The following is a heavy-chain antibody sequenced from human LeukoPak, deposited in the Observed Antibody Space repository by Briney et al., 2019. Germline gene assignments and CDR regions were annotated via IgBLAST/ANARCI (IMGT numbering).Heavy chain of an antibody. CDR3: ARGRGGDLRYYYYGMDV. J-gene: IGHJ6*02. Sequence: GGALRLSCAASGFTFSSYAMHWVRQAPARGLECMAVIWYDGTTKYYADSVKGRFTISRDNSKNTLYLQMNSLRAEDTAVYYCARGRGGDLRYYYYGMDVWGQGTTVTVSS. CDR1: GFTFSSYA. D-gene: IGHD2-21*02. V-gene: IGHV3-33*01. CDR2: IWYDGTTK.